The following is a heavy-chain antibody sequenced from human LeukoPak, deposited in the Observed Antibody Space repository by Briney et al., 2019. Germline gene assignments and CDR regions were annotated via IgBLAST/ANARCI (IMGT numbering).Heavy chain of an antibody. J-gene: IGHJ4*02. CDR1: GGTFSSYA. V-gene: IGHV1-69*13. Sequence: ASVKVSCKASGGTFSSYAISWVRQAPGQGLEWMGGIIPIFGTANYAQKFQGRVTITADESTSTAYMELSSLRAEDTAFYYCASGGNGYSYGYGTGFDYWGQGTLVTVSS. D-gene: IGHD5-18*01. CDR2: IIPIFGTA. CDR3: ASGGNGYSYGYGTGFDY.